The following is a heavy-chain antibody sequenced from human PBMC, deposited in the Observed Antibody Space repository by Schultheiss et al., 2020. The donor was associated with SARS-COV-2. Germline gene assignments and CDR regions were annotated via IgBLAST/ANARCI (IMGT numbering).Heavy chain of an antibody. Sequence: GGSLRLSCAASGFTFSSYGMHWVRQAPGKGLEWVAVISYDGSNKYYADSVKGRFTISRDNSKNTLYLQMNSLRAEDTAVYYCASHPGSSWFHYWGQGVLVTVSS. CDR2: ISYDGSNK. CDR1: GFTFSSYG. CDR3: ASHPGSSWFHY. D-gene: IGHD6-13*01. V-gene: IGHV3-30*03. J-gene: IGHJ4*02.